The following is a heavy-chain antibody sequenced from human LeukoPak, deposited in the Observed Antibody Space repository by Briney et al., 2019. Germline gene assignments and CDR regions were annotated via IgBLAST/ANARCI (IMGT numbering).Heavy chain of an antibody. CDR2: IYTSGST. J-gene: IGHJ5*02. V-gene: IGHV4-4*07. D-gene: IGHD5-18*01. CDR1: GGSISSYY. CDR3: ARDKVDTAIIGFDP. Sequence: SETLSLTCTVSGGSISSYYWSWIRQPAGKGLEWIGRIYTSGSTNYNPSLKSRVTMSVDTSKNQFSLKLSSVTAANTAVYYCARDKVDTAIIGFDPWGQGTLVTVSS.